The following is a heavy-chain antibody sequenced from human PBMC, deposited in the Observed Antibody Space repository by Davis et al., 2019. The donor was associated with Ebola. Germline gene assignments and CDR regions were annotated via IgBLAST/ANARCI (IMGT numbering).Heavy chain of an antibody. Sequence: ESLKISCAASGFTFSDYYMSWIRQPPGKGLEWIGEINHSGSTNYNPSLKSRVTISVDTSKNQFSLKLSSVTAADTAVYYCARPTYYYDSSGYYSHWGQGTLVTVSS. D-gene: IGHD3-22*01. CDR3: ARPTYYYDSSGYYSH. V-gene: IGHV4-34*01. J-gene: IGHJ4*02. CDR1: GFTFSDYY. CDR2: INHSGST.